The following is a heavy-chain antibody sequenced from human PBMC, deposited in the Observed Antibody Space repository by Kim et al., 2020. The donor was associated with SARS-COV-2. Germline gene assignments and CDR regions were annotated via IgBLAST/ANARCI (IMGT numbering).Heavy chain of an antibody. D-gene: IGHD3-22*01. CDR3: ARGSSGYYNHYFDY. CDR2: INAGNGNT. Sequence: ASVKVSCKASGYTFTSYAMHWVRQAPGQRLEWMGWINAGNGNTKYSQKFQGRVTITRDTSASTAYMELSSLRSEDTAVYYCARGSSGYYNHYFDYWGQGTLVTVSS. V-gene: IGHV1-3*01. J-gene: IGHJ4*02. CDR1: GYTFTSYA.